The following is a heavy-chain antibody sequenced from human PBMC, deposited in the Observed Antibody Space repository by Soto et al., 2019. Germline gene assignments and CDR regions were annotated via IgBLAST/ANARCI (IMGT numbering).Heavy chain of an antibody. CDR3: ARDRGTTGPKGRCMDV. Sequence: QVQLVQSGAEVKKPGSSVKVSCKASGGTFNTYTISWVRQAPGQGLEWMGRIIPILDIANYAQKFQGRVTTTADKSTSPAYMELSSLRSEDTAVYYCARDRGTTGPKGRCMDVWGQGTTVTVSS. D-gene: IGHD1-1*01. V-gene: IGHV1-69*08. CDR1: GGTFNTYT. CDR2: IIPILDIA. J-gene: IGHJ6*02.